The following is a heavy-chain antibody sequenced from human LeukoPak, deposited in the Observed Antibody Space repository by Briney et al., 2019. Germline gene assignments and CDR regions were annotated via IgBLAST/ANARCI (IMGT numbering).Heavy chain of an antibody. CDR1: GFTFSSYS. V-gene: IGHV3-48*01. D-gene: IGHD4-17*01. CDR2: ISSSSSTI. CDR3: ARERSDRRSPRLYRDYEGYYFDY. J-gene: IGHJ4*02. Sequence: GGSLRLSCAASGFTFSSYSMNWVRQAPGKGLEWVSYISSSSSTIYYADSVNGRFTISRNNAKNSLYLQMNSLRAEDTAVYYCARERSDRRSPRLYRDYEGYYFDYWGQGTLVTVSS.